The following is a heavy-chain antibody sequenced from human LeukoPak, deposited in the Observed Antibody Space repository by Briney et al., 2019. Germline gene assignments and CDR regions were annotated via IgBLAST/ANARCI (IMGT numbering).Heavy chain of an antibody. Sequence: PSETLSLTCAVSGYSISSGYYWGWIRQPPGKGLEWIGSIYHTGGTNYNPSLKSRVTISVDTSKNQFSLRLTSVTAADTAIYYCAKSAGSKNAFDIWGQGTMVTVSS. CDR3: AKSAGSKNAFDI. V-gene: IGHV4-38-2*01. CDR1: GYSISSGYY. CDR2: IYHTGGT. J-gene: IGHJ3*02.